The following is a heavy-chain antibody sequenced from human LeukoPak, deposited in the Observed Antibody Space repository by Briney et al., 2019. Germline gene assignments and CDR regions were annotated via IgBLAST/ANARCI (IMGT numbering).Heavy chain of an antibody. V-gene: IGHV3-66*01. D-gene: IGHD6-13*01. J-gene: IGHJ3*02. CDR1: RFTVSSNY. CDR3: AREMMSSSWYQGDAFDI. Sequence: GGSLRLSCAASRFTVSSNYMSWVRQAPGKGLEWVSVIYSGGSTYYADSVKGRFTISRDNSKNTLHLQMNSMRAEDTAVYYCAREMMSSSWYQGDAFDIWGQGTMVTVSS. CDR2: IYSGGST.